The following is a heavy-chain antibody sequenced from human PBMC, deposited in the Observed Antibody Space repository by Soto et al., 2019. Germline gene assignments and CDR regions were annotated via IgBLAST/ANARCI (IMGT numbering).Heavy chain of an antibody. J-gene: IGHJ6*02. D-gene: IGHD3-10*01. Sequence: QVQLVESGGGWVKPGESLRLSCIGSGFFLSNNWMTWIRQAPGKGLEWVSYIRASGDYTIYADSLKGRFTISRDNARNSLWLQINSLTAEDTAVYYCARSSGWRHVRVYNYGLDVWGQGTTGIVSS. V-gene: IGHV3-11*06. CDR1: GFFLSNNW. CDR2: IRASGDYT. CDR3: ARSSGWRHVRVYNYGLDV.